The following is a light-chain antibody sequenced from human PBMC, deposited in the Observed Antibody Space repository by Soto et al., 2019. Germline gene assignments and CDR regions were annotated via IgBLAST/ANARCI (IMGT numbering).Light chain of an antibody. Sequence: DIQMTQSPSSLSASVGDRGTITCRASQSISAYLNWYQQKPGKAPNLLMYGASSLQSGIPSRFSGGGSGTDFSLSISSLQPEDFATYYCQQSYRSPITFGQGTRLEIK. V-gene: IGKV1-39*01. CDR3: QQSYRSPIT. CDR2: GAS. J-gene: IGKJ5*01. CDR1: QSISAY.